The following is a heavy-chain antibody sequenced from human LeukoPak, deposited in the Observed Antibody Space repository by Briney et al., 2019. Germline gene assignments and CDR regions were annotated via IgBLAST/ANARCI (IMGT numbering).Heavy chain of an antibody. Sequence: SVKVSCKASGGTFSSYAISWVRQAPGQGLEWMGGIIPIFGTANYAQKFQGRVTITADKSTSTAYMELSSLRSEDTAVYYCARARSYSGSYYFPYYYYYYMDVWGKGTTVTVSS. J-gene: IGHJ6*03. D-gene: IGHD1-26*01. CDR1: GGTFSSYA. CDR3: ARARSYSGSYYFPYYYYYYMDV. V-gene: IGHV1-69*06. CDR2: IIPIFGTA.